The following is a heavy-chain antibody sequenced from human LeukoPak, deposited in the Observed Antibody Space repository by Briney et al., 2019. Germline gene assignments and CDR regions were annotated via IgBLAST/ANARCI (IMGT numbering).Heavy chain of an antibody. V-gene: IGHV1-69*05. Sequence: EASVKVSCKASGGTFSSYAISWVRQAPGQGLEWMGGIIPIFGTASYAQKFQGRVTITTDESTSTAYMELSSLRSEDTAVYYCARDYSRGDPDYWGQGTLVTVSS. CDR3: ARDYSRGDPDY. D-gene: IGHD3-22*01. CDR1: GGTFSSYA. J-gene: IGHJ4*02. CDR2: IIPIFGTA.